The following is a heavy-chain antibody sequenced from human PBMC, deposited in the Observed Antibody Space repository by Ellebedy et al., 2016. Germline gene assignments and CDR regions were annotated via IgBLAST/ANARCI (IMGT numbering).Heavy chain of an antibody. CDR1: SGSISNGGYY. CDR2: IHYSGGT. D-gene: IGHD3-10*01. J-gene: IGHJ4*02. V-gene: IGHV4-31*03. CDR3: ARGVRGVIVRYDN. Sequence: SETLSLTXMVSSGSISNGGYYWSWVRQHPGKGLEWIGHIHYSGGTYYNPSLKSRLNISVDTSKTLFSLKLGSVTAADTAVYFCARGVRGVIVRYDNWGQGILVSVSS.